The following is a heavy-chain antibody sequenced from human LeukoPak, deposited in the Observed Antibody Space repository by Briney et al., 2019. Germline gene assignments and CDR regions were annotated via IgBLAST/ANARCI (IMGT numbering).Heavy chain of an antibody. CDR2: INAGSGNA. D-gene: IGHD1-20*01. Sequence: ASVKVSCKASGYTFTSYAMHWVRQAPGQRLEWMGWINAGSGNAKYSQKFQDRVTITRDTSAGTAYMELSSLRSEDTAVYYCARTINWNYWGQGPLVTVSS. CDR3: ARTINWNY. CDR1: GYTFTSYA. V-gene: IGHV1-3*01. J-gene: IGHJ4*02.